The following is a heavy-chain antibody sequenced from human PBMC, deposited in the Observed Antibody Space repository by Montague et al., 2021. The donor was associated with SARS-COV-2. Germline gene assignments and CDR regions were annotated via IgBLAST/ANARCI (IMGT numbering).Heavy chain of an antibody. CDR2: IYSGGTT. V-gene: IGHV3-53*01. CDR1: GFTVSSNY. CDR3: ARGSSGDDFVIRSGMDV. D-gene: IGHD2-21*01. Sequence: SLRLSCAASGFTVSSNYMSWVRQAPGKGLEWVSIIYSGGTTYYADSVKGRFTISRDNSKNSLYLQMNSPGAEDTAVYYCARGSSGDDFVIRSGMDVWGQGTTVTVSS. J-gene: IGHJ6*02.